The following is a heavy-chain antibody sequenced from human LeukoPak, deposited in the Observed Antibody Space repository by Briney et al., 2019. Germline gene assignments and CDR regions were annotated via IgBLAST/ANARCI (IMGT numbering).Heavy chain of an antibody. CDR3: ATVRGNAEGRWYFDL. V-gene: IGHV3-30*03. CDR2: ISYDGSNK. CDR1: GFTLSNYG. J-gene: IGHJ2*01. Sequence: SGGSLRLSCAASGFTLSNYGIHWIRQAPGKGLEWVALISYDGSNKYYADSVKGRFTISRDNSKNTLYLQMNSLRAEDTAVFYCATVRGNAEGRWYFDLWGRGTLVTVSS. D-gene: IGHD1-1*01.